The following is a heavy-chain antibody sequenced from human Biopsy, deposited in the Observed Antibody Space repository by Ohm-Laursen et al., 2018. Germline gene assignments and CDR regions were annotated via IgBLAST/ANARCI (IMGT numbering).Heavy chain of an antibody. Sequence: ASVKVSCKASGYTFTGCHVHWVRRAPGQGLEWMGWINAKTSDTNYAQKFQGRVTMTRDTSISTAYVDLSSLRSDDTAVYYCTRGGYYYDSLAYYYWFDPWGQGTLVTVSS. V-gene: IGHV1-2*02. CDR1: GYTFTGCH. CDR3: TRGGYYYDSLAYYYWFDP. J-gene: IGHJ5*02. D-gene: IGHD3-22*01. CDR2: INAKTSDT.